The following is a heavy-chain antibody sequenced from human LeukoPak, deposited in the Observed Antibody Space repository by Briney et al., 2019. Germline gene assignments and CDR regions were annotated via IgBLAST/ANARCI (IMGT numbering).Heavy chain of an antibody. CDR3: ARAGSYYDILIGSNWFDP. D-gene: IGHD3-9*01. CDR1: GGSISSGGYS. J-gene: IGHJ5*02. V-gene: IGHV4-30-2*01. Sequence: SETLSLTCAVSGGSISSGGYSWSWIRQPPGKGLEWIGYIYHSGSTYYNPSLKSRVTISVDRSKNQFSLKLSSVTAADTAVYYCARAGSYYDILIGSNWFDPWGQGTLVTVSS. CDR2: IYHSGST.